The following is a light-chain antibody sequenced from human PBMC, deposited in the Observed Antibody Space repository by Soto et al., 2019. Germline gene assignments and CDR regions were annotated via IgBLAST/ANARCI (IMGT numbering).Light chain of an antibody. CDR2: EAT. CDR3: QQYSTYCT. J-gene: IGKJ1*01. Sequence: DIQMTQSPSTLSASVGDRVTITCRASQSISTWLAWYQQKPGKAPKLLIFEATTLETAVPSRFSGSGSGTHLSLSITRLQPDDVANYYCQQYSTYCTFGEGTKVEVK. V-gene: IGKV1-5*01. CDR1: QSISTW.